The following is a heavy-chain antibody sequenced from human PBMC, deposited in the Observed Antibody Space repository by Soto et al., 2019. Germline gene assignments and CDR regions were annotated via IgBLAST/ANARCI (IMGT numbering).Heavy chain of an antibody. J-gene: IGHJ4*02. V-gene: IGHV4-39*01. D-gene: IGHD3-22*01. CDR2: IYYSGST. Sequence: PSETLSLTCTVSGGSISSSSYYWGWIRQPPGKGLEWIGSIYYSGSTYYNPSLKSRVTISVDTSKNQFSLKLSSVTAADTAVYYCARPTYYYDSSGPPGYWGQGTLVTVSS. CDR1: GGSISSSSYY. CDR3: ARPTYYYDSSGPPGY.